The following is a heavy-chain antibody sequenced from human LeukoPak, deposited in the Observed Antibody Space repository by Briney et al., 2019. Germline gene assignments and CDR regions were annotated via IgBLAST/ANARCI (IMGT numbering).Heavy chain of an antibody. Sequence: SETLPLTCAVSGGSISRSNWWSWVRQPPGKGLEWIGEIYHSGSTNYNPSLKSRVTISVDKSKNQVSLKLSSVTAADTAVYYCARAARPYYYFDYWGQGTLVTVSS. D-gene: IGHD6-6*01. J-gene: IGHJ4*02. V-gene: IGHV4-4*02. CDR3: ARAARPYYYFDY. CDR1: GGSISRSNW. CDR2: IYHSGST.